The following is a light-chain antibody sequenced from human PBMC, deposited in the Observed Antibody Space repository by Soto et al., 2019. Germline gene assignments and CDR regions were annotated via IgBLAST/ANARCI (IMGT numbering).Light chain of an antibody. Sequence: DIQMTQSPSSLSASVGDRVTITCRASQSISSYLHWYQQKPGKAPKRLIYAASSLQSWVPSRFSGSGSGTDFTRTISSLQPEDFATYYCQQSYSTPPITFGQGTRLEIK. CDR3: QQSYSTPPIT. V-gene: IGKV1-39*01. CDR1: QSISSY. CDR2: AAS. J-gene: IGKJ5*01.